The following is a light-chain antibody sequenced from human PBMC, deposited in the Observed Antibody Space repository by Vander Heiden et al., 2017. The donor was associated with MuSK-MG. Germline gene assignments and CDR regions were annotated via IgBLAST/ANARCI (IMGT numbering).Light chain of an antibody. CDR2: GAS. CDR1: QSVSSN. J-gene: IGKJ2*01. Sequence: EIVMTQSPATLSVSPGERATLSCRASQSVSSNLAWYQQKPGQAPRLLIYGASTRATGIPARFSGSGSGTEFTLTISSRQSEDFAVYYCQQDNNWPVYTFGQGTKLXIK. CDR3: QQDNNWPVYT. V-gene: IGKV3-15*01.